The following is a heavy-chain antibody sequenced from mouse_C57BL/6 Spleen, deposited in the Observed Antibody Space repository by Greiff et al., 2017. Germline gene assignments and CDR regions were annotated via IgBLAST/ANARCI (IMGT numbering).Heavy chain of an antibody. Sequence: QVQLQQSGAELVRPGASVTLSCKASGYTFTDYEMHWVKQTPVHGLEWIGSIDPETGGTAYNQKFKGKAILTAAKSSSTAYMELRSLTSEDSVVYYCTRSGRPGSVLYAMGYWGQGTSVTVSS. CDR3: TRSGRPGSVLYAMGY. CDR1: GYTFTDYE. D-gene: IGHD3-1*01. CDR2: IDPETGGT. J-gene: IGHJ4*01. V-gene: IGHV1-15*01.